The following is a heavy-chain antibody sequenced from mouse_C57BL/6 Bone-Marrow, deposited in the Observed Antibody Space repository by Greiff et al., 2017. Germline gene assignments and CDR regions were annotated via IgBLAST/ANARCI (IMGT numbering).Heavy chain of an antibody. CDR1: GFTFSSYA. V-gene: IGHV5-9-1*02. J-gene: IGHJ4*01. Sequence: EVQVVESGEGLVKPGGSLKLSCAASGFTFSSYAMSWVRQTPEKRLEWVAYISSGGDYIYYADTVKGRFTISRDNASNTLYLQMSSLKSEDTAMYYCTREGNYDYYAMDYWGQGTSVTVSS. CDR2: ISSGGDYI. CDR3: TREGNYDYYAMDY. D-gene: IGHD2-1*01.